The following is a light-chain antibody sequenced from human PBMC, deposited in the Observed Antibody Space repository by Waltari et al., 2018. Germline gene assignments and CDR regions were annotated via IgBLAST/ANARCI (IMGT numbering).Light chain of an antibody. J-gene: IGKJ1*01. V-gene: IGKV4-1*01. CDR3: QHYYDIPRT. Sequence: DIVMTQSPDSLSVSLGERATINCKSSQTLSYSSTNKDYLAWFQQKPGQPPKLLIYGASTRASVVPDRFSGSGSGTDFTLTISSLQAEDVAVYYGQHYYDIPRTFGQGTKVEVK. CDR2: GAS. CDR1: QTLSYSSTNKDY.